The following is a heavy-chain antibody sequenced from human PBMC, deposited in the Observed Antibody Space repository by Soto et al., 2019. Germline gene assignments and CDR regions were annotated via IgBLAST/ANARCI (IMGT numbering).Heavy chain of an antibody. CDR2: INGGNGNT. CDR3: ARSFLVVTDFYY. V-gene: IGHV1-3*05. CDR1: GYTFTSYA. D-gene: IGHD2-21*02. J-gene: IGHJ4*02. Sequence: QVQLVQSGAEEKKPGASVKVSCKASGYTFTSYAMHWVRQAPGQRLEWMGWINGGNGNTKYSQKFQGRVTITRDTSASTAYIELISLRSEDTAVYYCARSFLVVTDFYYWCQGTLVTVSS.